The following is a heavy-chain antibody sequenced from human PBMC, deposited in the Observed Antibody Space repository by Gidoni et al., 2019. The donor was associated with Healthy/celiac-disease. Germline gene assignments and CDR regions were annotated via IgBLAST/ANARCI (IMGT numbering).Heavy chain of an antibody. CDR3: ARARHVVGATFAPITYYFDY. CDR2: IYYSGST. V-gene: IGHV4-59*01. D-gene: IGHD1-26*01. J-gene: IGHJ4*02. CDR1: GGSISSYY. Sequence: QVQLQESGPGLVKPSETLSLTCTVSGGSISSYYWSCIRQPPGKGLEWIGYIYYSGSTNYNPSLKSRVTISVDTSKIQFSLKLSSVTAADTAVYYCARARHVVGATFAPITYYFDYWGQGTLVTVSS.